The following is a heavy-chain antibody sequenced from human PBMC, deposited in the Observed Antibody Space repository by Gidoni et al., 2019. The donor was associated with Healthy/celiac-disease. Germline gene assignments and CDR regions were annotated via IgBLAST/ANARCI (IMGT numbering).Heavy chain of an antibody. J-gene: IGHJ1*01. CDR1: GCSIRCGGYS. CDR3: ARADIPNGSGDAGYFQH. Sequence: QVQLQESGPGLVMHSQTLSLTCTVPGCSIRCGGYSWSWIRQHPGKGLEWIGYIYYSGSTYYNPALKSRVTVSVDTYKNQFSLKLSSVTAADTAVDYCARADIPNGSGDAGYFQHWGQGTLVTVSS. V-gene: IGHV4-31*03. CDR2: IYYSGST. D-gene: IGHD3-10*01.